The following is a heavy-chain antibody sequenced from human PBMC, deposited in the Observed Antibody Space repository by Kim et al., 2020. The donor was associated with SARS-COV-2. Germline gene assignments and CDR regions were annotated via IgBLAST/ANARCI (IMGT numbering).Heavy chain of an antibody. D-gene: IGHD3-22*01. CDR3: ARGALHVQGADSYDI. J-gene: IGHJ3*02. CDR2: VNPNSGGT. Sequence: ASVKVSCKASGYIFTDYYIHWLRQAPGQGLEWMGWVNPNSGGTNVAQMFQGRVTMTRDTSISTAFMELSGLRSDDTAVFYCARGALHVQGADSYDIWGQGTVVSVSS. V-gene: IGHV1-2*02. CDR1: GYIFTDYY.